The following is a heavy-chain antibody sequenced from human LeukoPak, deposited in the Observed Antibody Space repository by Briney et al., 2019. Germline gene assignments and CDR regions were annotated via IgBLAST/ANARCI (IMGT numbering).Heavy chain of an antibody. CDR2: IIPIFGTA. J-gene: IGHJ6*03. V-gene: IGHV1-69*13. D-gene: IGHD6-6*01. CDR3: ARGVMGWSSSSASNNYYMDV. CDR1: GGTFSSYA. Sequence: SVKVSCKASGGTFSSYAISWVRQAPGQGLEWMGGIIPIFGTANYAQKFQGRVTITADESTSTAYMELSSLRSEDTAVYYCARGVMGWSSSSASNNYYMDVWGKGTTVTVSS.